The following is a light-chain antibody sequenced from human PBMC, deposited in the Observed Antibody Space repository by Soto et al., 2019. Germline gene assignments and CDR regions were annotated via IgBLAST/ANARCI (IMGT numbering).Light chain of an antibody. Sequence: EIVMTQSPATLSVSPGERATLSCRASQSVSSNLAWYQQKPGQAPRPLIYGASTRATGIPARFSGSGSGTEFTLTISSLQSEDFAVYYCQQYNNLPPTFGQGTRLEIK. J-gene: IGKJ5*01. V-gene: IGKV3-15*01. CDR3: QQYNNLPPT. CDR1: QSVSSN. CDR2: GAS.